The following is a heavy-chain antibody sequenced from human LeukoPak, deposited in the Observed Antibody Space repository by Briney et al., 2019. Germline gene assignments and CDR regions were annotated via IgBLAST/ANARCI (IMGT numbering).Heavy chain of an antibody. CDR2: MNPNSGNT. V-gene: IGHV1-8*01. D-gene: IGHD1-7*01. Sequence: ASVKVSCKASGYTFTSYDINWVRQATGQGLEWMGWMNPNSGNTGYAQKFQGRVTMTRNTSISTAYMELSSLRSEDTAMYYCASLTGTRGAFDAFDIWGQGTMVTVSS. CDR3: ASLTGTRGAFDAFDI. CDR1: GYTFTSYD. J-gene: IGHJ3*02.